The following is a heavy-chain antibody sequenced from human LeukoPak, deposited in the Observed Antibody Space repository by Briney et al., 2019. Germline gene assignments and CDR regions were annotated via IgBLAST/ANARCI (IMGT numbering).Heavy chain of an antibody. CDR1: GFTFSTYS. CDR2: ISGSSTYI. CDR3: ARVKGTERDY. Sequence: SGGSLRLSCAASGFTFSTYSMNWVRQAPGEGLEWVSSISGSSTYIFYADSVKGRFTISRDNAKNSLYLQMNSLRVEDTAVYYCARVKGTERDYWGQGTLVTVSS. J-gene: IGHJ4*02. D-gene: IGHD3/OR15-3a*01. V-gene: IGHV3-21*01.